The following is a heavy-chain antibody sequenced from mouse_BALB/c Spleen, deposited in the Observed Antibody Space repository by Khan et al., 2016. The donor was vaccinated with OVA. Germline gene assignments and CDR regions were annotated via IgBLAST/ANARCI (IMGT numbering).Heavy chain of an antibody. Sequence: EVELVESGGGLVEPGGSLKLSCAASGFTFSTFVMSWVRQTPEKRLEWVATISSAATYTYYPDSVKGRFNISRDNAKNTLYLQMNSLRSEDTAIYYSTSGNYGWFAYWGQGTLVTVSA. CDR3: TSGNYGWFAY. J-gene: IGHJ3*01. V-gene: IGHV5-9-1*01. D-gene: IGHD2-1*01. CDR1: GFTFSTFV. CDR2: ISSAATYT.